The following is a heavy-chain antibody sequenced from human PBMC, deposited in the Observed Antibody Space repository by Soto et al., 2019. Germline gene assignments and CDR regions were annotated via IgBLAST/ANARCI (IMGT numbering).Heavy chain of an antibody. V-gene: IGHV5-10-1*01. CDR3: ATHDAQVDRPCFEP. J-gene: IGHJ5*02. CDR2: IDPTDSDT. D-gene: IGHD2-15*01. CDR1: EYKCADFC. Sequence: GAEYKCADFCSSRVRKMPGKGLEWMGRIDPTDSDTYYSPSFQGHVTFSADKSISTVYLQWSSLKASDTAMYYCATHDAQVDRPCFEPWGNGTLVPV.